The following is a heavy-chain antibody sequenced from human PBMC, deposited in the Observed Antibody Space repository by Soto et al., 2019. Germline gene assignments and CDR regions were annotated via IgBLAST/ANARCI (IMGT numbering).Heavy chain of an antibody. CDR3: AKKVNSGSGSQYFDL. CDR2: FRSSGDDGTT. J-gene: IGHJ4*02. Sequence: EVQLLESGGGLVQPGGSLRLSCAASGFTFSSYSMSWVRQAPGKGLEWVSGFRSSGDDGTTYYADSVKGRFTISRDNSKNTLFLQMHSLRAEDTAIYCCAKKVNSGSGSQYFDLWGQGTLVTVYS. V-gene: IGHV3-23*01. CDR1: GFTFSSYS. D-gene: IGHD3-10*01.